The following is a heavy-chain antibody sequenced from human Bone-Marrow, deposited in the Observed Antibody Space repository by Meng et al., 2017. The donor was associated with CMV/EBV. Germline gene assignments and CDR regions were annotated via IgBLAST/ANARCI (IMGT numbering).Heavy chain of an antibody. CDR3: ARDYYDSSGYRNWFDP. CDR2: ISSEGTTT. V-gene: IGHV3-74*01. J-gene: IGHJ5*02. Sequence: GESLKISCTASGFNFSNYWVHWVRQAPGKGLVWVSRISSEGTTTTYADSVKGRFTISRDNAKNTLYLQMNSLRAEDTAVYYCARDYYDSSGYRNWFDPWGQGTLVTVSS. CDR1: GFNFSNYW. D-gene: IGHD3-22*01.